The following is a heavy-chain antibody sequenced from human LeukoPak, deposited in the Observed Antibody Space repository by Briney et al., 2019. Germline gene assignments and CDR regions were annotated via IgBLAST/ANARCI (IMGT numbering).Heavy chain of an antibody. J-gene: IGHJ4*02. CDR1: GFTFDDYG. CDR3: AKDGRYSSNWSFDY. CDR2: INWNGGST. Sequence: GSLRLSCAASGFTFDDYGMSWVRQAPGKGLEWVSGINWNGGSTGYADSVKGRFTISRDNAKNSLYLQMNSLRAEDTAVYYCAKDGRYSSNWSFDYWGQGTLVTVSS. V-gene: IGHV3-20*04. D-gene: IGHD6-13*01.